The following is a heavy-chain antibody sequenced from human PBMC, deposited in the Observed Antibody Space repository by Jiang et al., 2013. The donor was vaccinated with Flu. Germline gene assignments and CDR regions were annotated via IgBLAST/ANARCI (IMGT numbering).Heavy chain of an antibody. CDR3: ARAQTWVQLLDY. Sequence: QLLESGGGLIQPGGSLRLSCAASGFTVSSTYMSWVRQAPGKGLEWVSVIYSGGNTYYADSVKDRFTISRDNSKNTLYLQMNSLRVEDTAVYYCARAQTWVQLLDYWGQGTLVTVSS. D-gene: IGHD1-1*01. CDR1: GFTVSSTY. CDR2: IYSGGNT. J-gene: IGHJ4*02. V-gene: IGHV3-53*01.